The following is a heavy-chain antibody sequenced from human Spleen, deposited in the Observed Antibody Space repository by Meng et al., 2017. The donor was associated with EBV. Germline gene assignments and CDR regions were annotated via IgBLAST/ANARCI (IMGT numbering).Heavy chain of an antibody. CDR1: AYSLCNSRVR. V-gene: IGHV2-5*06. J-gene: IGHJ4*02. Sequence: ALRDSGPPLLKHTNPLSLPSTFLAYSLCNSRVRVGWTRQPPVKALKWLPLIYWDDDKHYRPSLKSRLTITKDTSKNQVVLTMTNMDPVDTATYYCAHAPLYSYASGSPSPFDYWGQGTLVTVSS. CDR2: IYWDDDK. CDR3: AHAPLYSYASGSPSPFDY. D-gene: IGHD3-10*01.